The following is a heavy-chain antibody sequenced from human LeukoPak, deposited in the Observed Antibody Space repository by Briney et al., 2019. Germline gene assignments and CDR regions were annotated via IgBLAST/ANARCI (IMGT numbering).Heavy chain of an antibody. J-gene: IGHJ4*02. CDR2: ISSSSSYI. CDR1: GFTFSSYS. CDR3: ARDNPETRYHY. V-gene: IGHV3-21*01. Sequence: GGSLRLSCAASGFTFSSYSMNWVRRAPGKGLEWVSSISSSSSYIYYADSVKGRFTISRDNAKNSLYLQMNSLRVEDTAVYYCARDNPETRYHYWGQGTLVTVSS. D-gene: IGHD1-14*01.